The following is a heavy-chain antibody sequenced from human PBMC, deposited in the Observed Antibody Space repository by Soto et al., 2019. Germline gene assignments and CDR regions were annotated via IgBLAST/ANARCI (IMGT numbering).Heavy chain of an antibody. CDR2: ISYDGSNK. CDR3: AKDHQRYSGYGFFDY. Sequence: QVQLVESGGGVVQPGRSLRLSCAASGFTFSSYGMHWVRQAPGKGLEWVAVISYDGSNKYYADSVKGRFTISRDNSKNTLYLQMNSLRAEDTAVYYCAKDHQRYSGYGFFDYWGQGTLVTVSS. CDR1: GFTFSSYG. D-gene: IGHD5-12*01. V-gene: IGHV3-30*18. J-gene: IGHJ4*02.